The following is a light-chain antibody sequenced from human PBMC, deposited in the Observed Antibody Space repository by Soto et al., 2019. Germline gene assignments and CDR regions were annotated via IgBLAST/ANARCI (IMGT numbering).Light chain of an antibody. J-gene: IGKJ1*01. CDR1: QSINIKY. CDR3: QHYSSSPLSWT. CDR2: GAS. Sequence: IVLTQSPGTLSLSPADRATLSCRASQSINIKYLAWYQQKPGQAPRLLIYGASSRATGIPDRFSGSGSGTDFTLTISRLELEDFAVYYCQHYSSSPLSWTFGQGTKVELK. V-gene: IGKV3-20*01.